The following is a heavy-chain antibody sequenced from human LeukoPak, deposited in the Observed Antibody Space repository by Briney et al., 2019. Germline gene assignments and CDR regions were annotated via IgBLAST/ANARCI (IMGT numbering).Heavy chain of an antibody. D-gene: IGHD3-10*01. CDR3: ARGLWFGHIDY. CDR2: MNPNSGNT. V-gene: IGHV1-8*01. J-gene: IGHJ4*02. Sequence: ASVKVSYKASGYTFTSYDINWVRQATGQGLEWMGWMNPNSGNTNYAQKLQGRVTMTTDTSTSTAYMELRSLRSDDTAVYYCARGLWFGHIDYWGQGTLVTVSS. CDR1: GYTFTSYD.